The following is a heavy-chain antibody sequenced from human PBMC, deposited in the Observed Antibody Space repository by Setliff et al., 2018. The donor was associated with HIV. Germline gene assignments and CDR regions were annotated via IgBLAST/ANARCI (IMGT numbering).Heavy chain of an antibody. V-gene: IGHV4-61*09. CDR3: ASYDILAGYYGHYFDY. J-gene: IGHJ4*02. D-gene: IGHD3-9*01. Sequence: SETLSLTCTVSGGSISSGRYYWSWIRQPAGKGLEWIGHIYSSGSTNYNPSLKSRVTISVDTSKNQFSLKLSSVTAADTAVYYCASYDILAGYYGHYFDYWGQGTLVTVSS. CDR1: GGSISSGRYY. CDR2: IYSSGST.